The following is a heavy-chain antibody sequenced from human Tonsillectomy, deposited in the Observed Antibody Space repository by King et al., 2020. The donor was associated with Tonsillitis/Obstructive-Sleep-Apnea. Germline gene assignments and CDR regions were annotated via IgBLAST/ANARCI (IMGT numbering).Heavy chain of an antibody. CDR2: INSDGGST. CDR1: GFTFISYW. J-gene: IGHJ4*02. Sequence: VQLVESGGGLVQPGGSLRLSCAASGFTFISYWMHWVRQAPGKGLVWVSRINSDGGSTDYADSVKGRCTISRDNAKNTLYLQMSSLRAEDTAVYYCARNRRNSGYDYWGQGTLVTVSS. D-gene: IGHD5-12*01. V-gene: IGHV3-74*01. CDR3: ARNRRNSGYDY.